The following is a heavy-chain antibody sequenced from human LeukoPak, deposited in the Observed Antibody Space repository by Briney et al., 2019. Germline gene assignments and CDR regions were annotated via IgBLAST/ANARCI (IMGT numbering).Heavy chain of an antibody. D-gene: IGHD6-19*01. CDR1: GFTFSSYA. CDR2: IYSGGST. CDR3: ARGRYSSGWYGVDY. V-gene: IGHV3-53*01. J-gene: IGHJ4*02. Sequence: PGGSLRLSCAASGFTFSSYAMHWVRQAPGKGLEWVSVIYSGGSTYYADSVKGRFTISRDNSKNTLYLQMNSLRAEDTAVYYCARGRYSSGWYGVDYWGQGTLVTVSS.